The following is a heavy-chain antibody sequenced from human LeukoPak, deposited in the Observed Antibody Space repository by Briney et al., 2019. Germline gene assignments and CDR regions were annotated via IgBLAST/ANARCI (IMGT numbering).Heavy chain of an antibody. D-gene: IGHD3-22*01. CDR2: ISDDGTNK. CDR3: AKAPTYYLLDY. Sequence: GGSLRLSCAASGFTFSSYGMHWVRQAPGKGLEWVALISDDGTNKYYADSVKGRFTISRDNSKNTLYLQMNSLRAEDTAVYYCAKAPTYYLLDYWGQGTLVTVSS. CDR1: GFTFSSYG. V-gene: IGHV3-30*18. J-gene: IGHJ4*02.